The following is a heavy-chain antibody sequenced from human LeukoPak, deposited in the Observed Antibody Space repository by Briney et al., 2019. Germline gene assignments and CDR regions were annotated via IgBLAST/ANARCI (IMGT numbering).Heavy chain of an antibody. CDR2: IYSGGST. CDR3: ARDLFDYYDSSGY. CDR1: GFTVSSNY. V-gene: IGHV3-53*01. D-gene: IGHD3-22*01. J-gene: IGHJ4*02. Sequence: SGGSLRLSCAASGFTVSSNYMSWVRQAPGKGLEWVSVIYSGGSTYYADSVKGRFTISRDNSKNTLYLQMNSLRAEDTAVYYCARDLFDYYDSSGYWGQGTLVTVSS.